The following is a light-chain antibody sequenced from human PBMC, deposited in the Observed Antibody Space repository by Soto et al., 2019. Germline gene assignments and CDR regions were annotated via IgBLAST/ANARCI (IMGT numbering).Light chain of an antibody. CDR2: SAS. Sequence: DIQMTQSPSPLSASVGDRVTITCRASQGINNYLAWYQQKPGKVPKLLIYSASTLQSGVPSRFSASGYGTDFTLIISSLQPEDVAIYYCQRYSSVPRTFGQGTKVEIK. V-gene: IGKV1-27*01. CDR1: QGINNY. J-gene: IGKJ1*01. CDR3: QRYSSVPRT.